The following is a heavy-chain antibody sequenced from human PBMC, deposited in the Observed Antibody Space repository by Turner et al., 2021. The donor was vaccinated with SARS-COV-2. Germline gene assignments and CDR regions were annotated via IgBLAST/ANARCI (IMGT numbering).Heavy chain of an antibody. CDR3: ARNRGYSSFDY. J-gene: IGHJ4*02. D-gene: IGHD5-18*01. CDR2: IKQDGNEK. Sequence: EVQLVESGGGLVQPGGSLRHSCAAFGFIFSDYWMDWVRQAPGKGREWVAGIKQDGNEKYSVDSVKGRFTISRDNAKNSLYLQMNSLRAEDTAVYYCARNRGYSSFDYWGQGTLVTVSS. CDR1: GFIFSDYW. V-gene: IGHV3-7*04.